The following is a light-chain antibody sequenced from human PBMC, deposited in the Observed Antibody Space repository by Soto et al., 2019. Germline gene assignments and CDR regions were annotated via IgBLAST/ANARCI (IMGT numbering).Light chain of an antibody. CDR1: SSDVGGYNY. CDR3: SSYTSSSTLFYV. V-gene: IGLV2-14*01. CDR2: EVS. J-gene: IGLJ1*01. Sequence: QSALTQPASVSGSPGQSITISCTGTSSDVGGYNYVSRYQQHPGKAPKLMIYEVSNRPSGVSNRFSGSKSGNTASLTISGLQAEDEADYYCSSYTSSSTLFYVFGTGTKLTVL.